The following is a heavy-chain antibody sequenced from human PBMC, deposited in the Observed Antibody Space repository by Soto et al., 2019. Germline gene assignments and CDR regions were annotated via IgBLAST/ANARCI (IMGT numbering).Heavy chain of an antibody. CDR1: GFTFSSYA. CDR3: ATGAVVVVAATDY. Sequence: QVRLVESGGGVVQPGRSLRLSCAASGFTFSSYAMHWVRQAPGKGLEWVAVISYDGSNKYYADSVKGRFTISRDNSKNTLYLQMNSLRAEDTAVYYCATGAVVVVAATDYWGQGTLVTVSS. D-gene: IGHD2-15*01. V-gene: IGHV3-30-3*01. J-gene: IGHJ4*02. CDR2: ISYDGSNK.